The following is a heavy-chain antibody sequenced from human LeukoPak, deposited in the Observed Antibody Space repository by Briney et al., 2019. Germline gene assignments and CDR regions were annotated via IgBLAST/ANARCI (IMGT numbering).Heavy chain of an antibody. D-gene: IGHD3-10*01. Sequence: GGSLRLSCAASGFTFSSYAMHWVRQAPGKGLEWVAVISYDGSNKYYADSVKGRFTISRDNSKNTLYLQMNSLRAEDTAVYYCARDSLISVRGGLDYWGQGTLVTVSS. CDR1: GFTFSSYA. J-gene: IGHJ4*02. V-gene: IGHV3-30-3*01. CDR2: ISYDGSNK. CDR3: ARDSLISVRGGLDY.